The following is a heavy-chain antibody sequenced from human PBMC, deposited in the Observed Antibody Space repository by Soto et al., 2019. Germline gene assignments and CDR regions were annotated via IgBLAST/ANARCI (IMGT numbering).Heavy chain of an antibody. J-gene: IGHJ4*02. V-gene: IGHV3-23*01. CDR3: ARWSYLDY. Sequence: VVSLGLSCAASGFSFGSYALSWVRQAPGKGLEWVSTISGSDGKTFYADSVKGRFSISRDTSQNTLYLQMNSLRADDTAIYYCARWSYLDYWGQGTRVTVSS. CDR1: GFSFGSYA. CDR2: ISGSDGKT. D-gene: IGHD3-3*01.